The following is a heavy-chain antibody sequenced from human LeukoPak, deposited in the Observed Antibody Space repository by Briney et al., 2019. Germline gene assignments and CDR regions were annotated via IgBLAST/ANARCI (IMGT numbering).Heavy chain of an antibody. Sequence: GASVKVSCKASGGTFSSYAISWVRQAPGQGLEWMGGIIPIFGTANYAQKFQGRVTITADESTSTAYMELSSLRSEDTAVYYCARESASGYSYGKAFDYWGQGALVTVSS. D-gene: IGHD5-18*01. CDR3: ARESASGYSYGKAFDY. CDR1: GGTFSSYA. V-gene: IGHV1-69*01. J-gene: IGHJ4*02. CDR2: IIPIFGTA.